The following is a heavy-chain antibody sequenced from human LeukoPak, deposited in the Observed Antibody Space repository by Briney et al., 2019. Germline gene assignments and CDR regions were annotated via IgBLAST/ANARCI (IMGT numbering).Heavy chain of an antibody. CDR3: ARHTTTGTDY. V-gene: IGHV5-51*01. CDR2: IYPGDSDS. CDR1: GFSFTSYL. J-gene: IGHJ4*02. Sequence: GESLKISCEGFGFSFTSYLNGWVRQMPVKGLEWMGIIYPGDSDSRYSPSFQGQVTISVDKSITTAYLQWSSLKASDTAMYYCARHTTTGTDYWGQGTLVTVSS. D-gene: IGHD1-1*01.